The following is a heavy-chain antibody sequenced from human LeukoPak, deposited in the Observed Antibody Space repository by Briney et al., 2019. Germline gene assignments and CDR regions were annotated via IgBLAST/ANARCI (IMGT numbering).Heavy chain of an antibody. CDR1: GGTFSSYT. CDR2: IIPILGIA. J-gene: IGHJ4*02. D-gene: IGHD3-22*01. V-gene: IGHV1-69*04. Sequence: ASVRVSCTASGGTFSSYTISWVRQAPGQGLEWMGRIIPILGIANYAQKFQGRVTITADKSTSTAYMELSSLRSEDTAVYYCAREDCSGGSCYPYYDSSGYYSHWGQGTLVTV. CDR3: AREDCSGGSCYPYYDSSGYYSH.